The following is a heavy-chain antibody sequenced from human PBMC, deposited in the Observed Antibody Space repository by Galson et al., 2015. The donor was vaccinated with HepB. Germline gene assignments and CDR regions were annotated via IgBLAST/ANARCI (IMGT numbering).Heavy chain of an antibody. CDR2: ISYDGSNK. D-gene: IGHD5-12*01. CDR3: AKVGMSGYDEYYFDY. J-gene: IGHJ4*02. Sequence: SLRLSCAASGFTFSSYGMHWVRQAPGKGLEWVAVISYDGSNKYYADSVKGRFTISRDNSKNTLYLQMNSLRAEDTAVYYCAKVGMSGYDEYYFDYWGQGTLVTVSS. CDR1: GFTFSSYG. V-gene: IGHV3-30*18.